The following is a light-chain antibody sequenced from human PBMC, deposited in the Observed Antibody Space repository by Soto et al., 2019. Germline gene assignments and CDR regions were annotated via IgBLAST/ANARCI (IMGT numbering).Light chain of an antibody. Sequence: DIQMTQSPSSLSASVGDRVTGSCRASQSINSYLNWYQQKPGKAPTLLIYSASSLEEGVPSRFSGSGSGTEFTLTISSLQPEDFATYSCQQTHTTPYTFGQGTKLEIK. J-gene: IGKJ2*01. CDR1: QSINSY. CDR3: QQTHTTPYT. V-gene: IGKV1-39*01. CDR2: SAS.